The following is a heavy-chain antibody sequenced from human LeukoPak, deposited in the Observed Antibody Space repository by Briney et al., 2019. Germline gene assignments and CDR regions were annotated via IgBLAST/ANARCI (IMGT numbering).Heavy chain of an antibody. J-gene: IGHJ5*02. CDR3: ASGALYYYDSSGYYPMLGA. D-gene: IGHD3-22*01. Sequence: KTSETLSLTCAVYGGSFSGYYWSWIRQPPGKGLEWIGEINHSGSTNYNPSLKSRVTISVDTSKNQFSLKLSSVTAADTAVYYCASGALYYYDSSGYYPMLGAWGQGTLVTVSS. CDR1: GGSFSGYY. CDR2: INHSGST. V-gene: IGHV4-34*01.